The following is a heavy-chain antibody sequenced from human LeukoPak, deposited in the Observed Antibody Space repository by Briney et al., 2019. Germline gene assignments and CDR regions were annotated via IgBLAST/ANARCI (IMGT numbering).Heavy chain of an antibody. Sequence: SETLSLTCTVSGGSISSGSYYWGWIRQPPGKGLEWIGSIYYSGSTNYNPSLKSRVTISVDTSKNQFSLKLSSVTAADTAVYYCARRLGGYCSSTSCYNPGAFDIWGQGTMVTVSS. CDR3: ARRLGGYCSSTSCYNPGAFDI. J-gene: IGHJ3*02. V-gene: IGHV4-39*07. CDR1: GGSISSGSYY. D-gene: IGHD2-2*02. CDR2: IYYSGST.